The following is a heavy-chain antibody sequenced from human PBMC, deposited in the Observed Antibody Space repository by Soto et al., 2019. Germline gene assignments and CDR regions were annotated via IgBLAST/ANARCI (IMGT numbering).Heavy chain of an antibody. J-gene: IGHJ6*03. CDR1: GFTFSSYA. CDR2: ISGSGGST. Sequence: GGSLRLSCAASGFTFSSYAMSWVRQAPGKGLEWVSAISGSGGSTYYADSVKGRFTISRDNSKNTLYLQMNSLRAEDTAEYYCAKRGSTVTTSSNDYYYYYMDVWGKGTTVTVSS. CDR3: AKRGSTVTTSSNDYYYYYMDV. D-gene: IGHD4-4*01. V-gene: IGHV3-23*01.